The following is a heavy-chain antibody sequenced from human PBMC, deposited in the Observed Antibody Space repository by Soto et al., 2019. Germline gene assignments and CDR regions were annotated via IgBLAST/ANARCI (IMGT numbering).Heavy chain of an antibody. D-gene: IGHD3-3*01. J-gene: IGHJ6*03. CDR1: GFTFSSYD. CDR3: ARWTGGVGFFLDV. Sequence: DEQLVESGGGLVQPGGSLRLSCEASGFTFSSYDMFWVRQVTGKSLEWISSIDTAGDTSYTDSVRVRFTISRENAKSSFYLHMNSLRAGDTAVYYCARWTGGVGFFLDVWGKGTTVIVS. CDR2: IDTAGDT. V-gene: IGHV3-13*01.